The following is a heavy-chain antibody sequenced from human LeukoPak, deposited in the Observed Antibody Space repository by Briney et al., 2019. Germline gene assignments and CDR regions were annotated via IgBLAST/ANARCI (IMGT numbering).Heavy chain of an antibody. V-gene: IGHV3-21*01. D-gene: IGHD3-22*01. CDR1: GFTFSSYS. CDR2: ISSSSSYI. CDR3: ARDRGTYYYDSSGHFDY. Sequence: GGSLRLSCAAFGFTFSSYSMNWVRQAPGKGLEWVSSISSSSSYIYYADSVKGRFTISRDNAKNSLYLQMNSLRAEDTAVYYCARDRGTYYYDSSGHFDYWGQGTLVTVSS. J-gene: IGHJ4*02.